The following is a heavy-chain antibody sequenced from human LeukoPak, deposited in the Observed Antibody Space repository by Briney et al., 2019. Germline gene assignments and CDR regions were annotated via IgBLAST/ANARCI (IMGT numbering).Heavy chain of an antibody. CDR2: IIPIFGTA. J-gene: IGHJ3*02. Sequence: SVKVSCKASGGTFSSYAISWVRQAPGQGLEWMGGIIPIFGTANYAQKFQGRVTITTDESTSTAYMELSSLRSEDTAVYYCARGQEGPVTRNAFDIWGQGTMVTVSS. V-gene: IGHV1-69*05. D-gene: IGHD4-11*01. CDR3: ARGQEGPVTRNAFDI. CDR1: GGTFSSYA.